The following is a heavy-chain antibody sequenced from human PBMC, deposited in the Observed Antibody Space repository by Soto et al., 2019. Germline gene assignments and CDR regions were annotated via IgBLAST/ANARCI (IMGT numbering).Heavy chain of an antibody. CDR2: INPSGGST. CDR1: GYTFTSYY. D-gene: IGHD6-13*01. Sequence: ASVKVSCKASGYTFTSYYMHWVRQAPGQGLEWMGIINPSGGSTSYAQKFQGRVTMTRDTSTSTVYMELSSLRSEDMAVYYCARGREPSTIAAAGSPRYYYYYGMDVWGQGTTVTVS. J-gene: IGHJ6*02. CDR3: ARGREPSTIAAAGSPRYYYYYGMDV. V-gene: IGHV1-46*01.